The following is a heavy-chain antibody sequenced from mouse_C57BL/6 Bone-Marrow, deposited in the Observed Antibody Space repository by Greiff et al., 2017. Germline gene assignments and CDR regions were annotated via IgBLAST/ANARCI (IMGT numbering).Heavy chain of an antibody. J-gene: IGHJ2*01. Sequence: VQLQQSGAELVRPGASVKLSCTASGFNFKDDYMHWVKQRPEQGLEWIGWIDPENGDTEYASKFQGKATITADTSSNTAYLQLSSLTSEDTAVYYFTTGGYGPYYFDYWGQGTTLTVSS. D-gene: IGHD1-1*01. V-gene: IGHV14-4*01. CDR3: TTGGYGPYYFDY. CDR2: IDPENGDT. CDR1: GFNFKDDY.